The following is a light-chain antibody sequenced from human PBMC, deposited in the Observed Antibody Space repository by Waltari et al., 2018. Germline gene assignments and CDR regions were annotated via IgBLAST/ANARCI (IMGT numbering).Light chain of an antibody. J-gene: IGLJ3*02. V-gene: IGLV2-14*01. CDR3: GLYISSITDWV. Sequence: QSVLTQPASVSGSPGQSITISCPGTSSDVGTYNYVSWYQQHPDKAPKLMIYEVSYRPSGVSGRFSGSKSGNTASLTISGLQAEDEADYYCGLYISSITDWVFGGGTKLTVL. CDR1: SSDVGTYNY. CDR2: EVS.